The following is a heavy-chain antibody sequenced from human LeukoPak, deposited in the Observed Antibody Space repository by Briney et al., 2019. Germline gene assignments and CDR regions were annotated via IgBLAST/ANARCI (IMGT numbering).Heavy chain of an antibody. V-gene: IGHV3-7*01. CDR1: GFIFSTYW. CDR3: ARAGYYGDDAFDL. D-gene: IGHD2/OR15-2a*01. Sequence: GGSLRLSCAASGFIFSTYWMTWVRQGPGKGLEWVANIKEDGSEKYYVESVKGRFTISRDNAKNSLYLQMNSLRAEDTGIYYCARAGYYGDDAFDLWGQGTMVTVSS. CDR2: IKEDGSEK. J-gene: IGHJ3*01.